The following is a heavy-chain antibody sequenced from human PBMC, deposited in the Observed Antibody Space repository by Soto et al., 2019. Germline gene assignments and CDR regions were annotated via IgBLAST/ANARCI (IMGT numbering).Heavy chain of an antibody. Sequence: PGESLKISCMGSGYSFTSYWIGWVRQMPGKGLEWMGIIYPGDSDTRYSPSFQGQVTISADKSISTAYLQWSSLKASDTAMYYCXRHVSVAGGGYYYGMDVWGQGTTVTVSS. J-gene: IGHJ6*02. V-gene: IGHV5-51*01. CDR2: IYPGDSDT. CDR1: GYSFTSYW. D-gene: IGHD6-19*01. CDR3: XRHVSVAGGGYYYGMDV.